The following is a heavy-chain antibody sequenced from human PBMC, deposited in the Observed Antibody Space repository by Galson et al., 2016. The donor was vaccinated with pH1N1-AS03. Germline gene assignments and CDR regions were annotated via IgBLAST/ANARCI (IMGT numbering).Heavy chain of an antibody. Sequence: PALVKPTQTLTLTCDFSGFSLNTNGVGVGWIRQPPGKPLEWLALIYWNSEKRYNPFLKGSLPITKDTSKNQVVLTMTNMAPGDTATYFCARKPTGSMVVTIGVWYFDLWGRGTLVAVSS. J-gene: IGHJ2*01. CDR3: ARKPTGSMVVTIGVWYFDL. V-gene: IGHV2-5*01. CDR2: IYWNSEK. D-gene: IGHD2-21*02. CDR1: GFSLNTNGVG.